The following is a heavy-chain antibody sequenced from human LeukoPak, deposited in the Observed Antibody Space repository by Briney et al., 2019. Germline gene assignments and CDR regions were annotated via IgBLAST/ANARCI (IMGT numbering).Heavy chain of an antibody. CDR2: ISGSDGST. CDR3: PKVGSGWYGGYFDY. CDR1: GFTFSTYA. V-gene: IGHV3-23*01. D-gene: IGHD6-19*01. Sequence: SGGSLRLSCAASGFTFSTYAMSWVRQAPGKGLEWVSAISGSDGSTFYADSVKGRFTIPRDNSKHTVSLHMNSLRAWDTAVSYCPKVGSGWYGGYFDYSGPGTLGTVSS. J-gene: IGHJ4*03.